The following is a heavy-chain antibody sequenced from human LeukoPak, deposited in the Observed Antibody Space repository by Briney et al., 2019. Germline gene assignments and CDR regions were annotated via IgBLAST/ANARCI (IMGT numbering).Heavy chain of an antibody. Sequence: PSETLSLTCTVSGGSISSSSYYWGWIRQPPGKGLEWIGSIYYSGSTYYNPSLKSRVTISVDTSKNQFSLKLSSVTAADTAVYYCARGYYDYVWGSYMGLGAFDIWGQGTMVTVSS. D-gene: IGHD3-16*01. CDR2: IYYSGST. J-gene: IGHJ3*02. CDR1: GGSISSSSYY. V-gene: IGHV4-39*07. CDR3: ARGYYDYVWGSYMGLGAFDI.